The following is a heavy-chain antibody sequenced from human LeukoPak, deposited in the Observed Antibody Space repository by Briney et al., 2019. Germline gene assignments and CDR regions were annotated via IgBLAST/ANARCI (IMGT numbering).Heavy chain of an antibody. V-gene: IGHV1-2*02. J-gene: IGHJ4*02. CDR2: ISSDRGTT. D-gene: IGHD3-10*01. Sequence: ASVKVSCKASGYTFTHYYLHWVRQAPRQGLEWMGWISSDRGTTDYAQKFQGRVTMTRDTSISTVYMELSSLTSDDTAIYYCARAMSGDLFDFWGQGTLVTVSS. CDR1: GYTFTHYY. CDR3: ARAMSGDLFDF.